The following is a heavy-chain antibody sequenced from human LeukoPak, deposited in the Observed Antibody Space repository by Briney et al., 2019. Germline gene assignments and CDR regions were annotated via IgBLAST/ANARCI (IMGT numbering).Heavy chain of an antibody. V-gene: IGHV4-34*01. J-gene: IGHJ5*02. Sequence: PSETLSLTCAVYGGSFSGYYWSWIRQPPGKGLEWIGEINHSGSTNYNPSLKSRVTISVDTSKNQFSLKLSSVTAADTAVYYCARDLRLGLAIGWMEGGRHWFDPWGQGTLVTVSS. CDR1: GGSFSGYY. CDR2: INHSGST. D-gene: IGHD2-15*01. CDR3: ARDLRLGLAIGWMEGGRHWFDP.